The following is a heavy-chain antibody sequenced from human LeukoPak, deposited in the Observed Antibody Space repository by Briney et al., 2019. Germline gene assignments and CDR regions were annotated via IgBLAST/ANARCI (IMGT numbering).Heavy chain of an antibody. D-gene: IGHD1-26*01. CDR2: ISSSGSTI. CDR3: AKDIGSGSYYHFDY. V-gene: IGHV3-11*01. CDR1: GFTFSDYY. J-gene: IGHJ4*02. Sequence: GGSLRLSCAASGFTFSDYYMSWIRQAPGKGLEWVSYISSSGSTIYYADSVKGRFTISRDNSKNSLYLQMNSLRAEDTALYYCAKDIGSGSYYHFDYWGQGTLVTVSS.